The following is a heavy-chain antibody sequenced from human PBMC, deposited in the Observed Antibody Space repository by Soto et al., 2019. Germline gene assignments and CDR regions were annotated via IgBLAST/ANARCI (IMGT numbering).Heavy chain of an antibody. Sequence: ASVKVSCKASGYTFTSYGISWVRQAPGQGLEWMGWISAYNGNTNYAQKLQGRVTMTTDTSTSTAYMELRSLRSDDTAVYYCARDRRDFWSGYYSVVFDYWGQGTLVTVS. D-gene: IGHD3-3*01. V-gene: IGHV1-18*01. CDR3: ARDRRDFWSGYYSVVFDY. J-gene: IGHJ4*02. CDR1: GYTFTSYG. CDR2: ISAYNGNT.